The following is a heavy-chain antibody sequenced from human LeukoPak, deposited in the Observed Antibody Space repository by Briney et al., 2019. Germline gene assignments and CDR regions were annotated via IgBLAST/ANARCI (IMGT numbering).Heavy chain of an antibody. J-gene: IGHJ6*02. CDR3: ARDVEPYGSYYHGMDV. Sequence: SVKVSCKASGGTFSSYAISWVRQAPGQGLEWMGGIIPIFGTANYAQKFQGRVTITADESTSTAYMELSSLRSEDTAVYYCARDVEPYGSYYHGMDVWGQGTTVTVSS. CDR1: GGTFSSYA. CDR2: IIPIFGTA. D-gene: IGHD4-17*01. V-gene: IGHV1-69*13.